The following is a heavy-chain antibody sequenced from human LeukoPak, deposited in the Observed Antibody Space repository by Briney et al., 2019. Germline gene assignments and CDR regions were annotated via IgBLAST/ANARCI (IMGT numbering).Heavy chain of an antibody. V-gene: IGHV4-61*08. J-gene: IGHJ6*03. Sequence: SETLSLTCTVSGGSISSGGYYWSWIRQHPGKGLEWIGYIYYSGSTNYNPSLKSRVTISVDTSKNQFSLKLSSVTAADTAVYYCARYRIVVVPAGYYYYMDVWGKGTTVTVSS. CDR3: ARYRIVVVPAGYYYYMDV. CDR1: GGSISSGGYY. CDR2: IYYSGST. D-gene: IGHD2-2*01.